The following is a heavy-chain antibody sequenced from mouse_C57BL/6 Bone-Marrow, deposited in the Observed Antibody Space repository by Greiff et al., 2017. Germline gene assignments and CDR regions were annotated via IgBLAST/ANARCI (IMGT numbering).Heavy chain of an antibody. Sequence: QVQLQQPGAELVMPGASVKLSCKASGYTFTSYWMHWVKQRPGQGLEWIGEIDPSDSYTNYNQKFKGKSTLTVDKSSSPAYMQLSSLTSEDSAVYYCAREGSSSYWYFDVWGTGTTVTVSS. V-gene: IGHV1-69*01. CDR3: AREGSSSYWYFDV. CDR1: GYTFTSYW. J-gene: IGHJ1*03. CDR2: IDPSDSYT. D-gene: IGHD1-1*01.